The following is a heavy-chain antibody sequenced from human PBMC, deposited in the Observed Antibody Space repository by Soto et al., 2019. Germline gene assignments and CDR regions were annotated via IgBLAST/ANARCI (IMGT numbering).Heavy chain of an antibody. CDR3: ARGIRAGVDV. J-gene: IGHJ6*02. V-gene: IGHV1-8*01. CDR2: MTPSSGGT. CDR1: GYTFTSLV. D-gene: IGHD2-8*01. Sequence: QVQLVQSGAEVKMPRASVKVSCKASGYTFTSLVINWVRQATGQGLEWMGWMTPSSGGTGYAQKFQGRVTMTRNTSITTAYLELSSLTYEYTAVYYCARGIRAGVDVWGQGTTVTVSS.